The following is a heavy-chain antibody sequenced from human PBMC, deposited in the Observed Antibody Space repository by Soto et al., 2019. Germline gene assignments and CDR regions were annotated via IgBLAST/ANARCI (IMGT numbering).Heavy chain of an antibody. J-gene: IGHJ6*02. D-gene: IGHD3-10*01. V-gene: IGHV3-23*01. CDR3: TTLITMVRGVAYGMDV. CDR2: ITSSGGII. Sequence: LRLSCAASGFTFSSYAMSWVRQAPGKGLEWVSAITSSGGIIYYADSVKGRFTISRDNSKNTLYLQMNSLKTEDTAVYYCTTLITMVRGVAYGMDVWGQGTTVTVSS. CDR1: GFTFSSYA.